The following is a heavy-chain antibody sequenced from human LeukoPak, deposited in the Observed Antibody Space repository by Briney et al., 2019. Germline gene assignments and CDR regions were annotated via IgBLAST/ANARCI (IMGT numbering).Heavy chain of an antibody. CDR1: GGSISSSSYY. CDR2: IYYSGST. Sequence: SETLSLTCTVSGGSISSSSYYWSWIRQPPGKGLEWIGYIYYSGSTNYNPSLKSRVTISVDTSKNQFSLKLSSVTAADTAVYYCARHKGALVVATQSDAFDIWGQGTMVTVSS. D-gene: IGHD2-15*01. V-gene: IGHV4-61*05. CDR3: ARHKGALVVATQSDAFDI. J-gene: IGHJ3*02.